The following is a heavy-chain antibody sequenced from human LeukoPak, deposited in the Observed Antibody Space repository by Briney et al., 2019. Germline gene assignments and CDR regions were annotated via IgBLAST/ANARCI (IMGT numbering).Heavy chain of an antibody. V-gene: IGHV1-69*04. CDR2: IIPILGIA. J-gene: IGHJ3*01. CDR1: GGTFSSYA. CDR3: ARVPITMIVVARPAGV. Sequence: SVKVSCKASGGTFSSYAISWVRQAPGQGLEWMGRIIPILGIANYAQKFQGRVTITADKSTSTAYMELSSLRSEDTAVYYCARVPITMIVVARPAGVWGQGTMVTVSS. D-gene: IGHD3-22*01.